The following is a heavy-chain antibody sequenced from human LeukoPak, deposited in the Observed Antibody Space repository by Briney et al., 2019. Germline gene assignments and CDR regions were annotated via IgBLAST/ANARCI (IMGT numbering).Heavy chain of an antibody. CDR1: GFTFSSYG. V-gene: IGHV3-33*08. Sequence: GGSLRLSCAASGFTFSSYGMHWVRQAPGKGLEWVAVIWYDGSSKYYADSVKGRFTISRDNSKNTLYLQMNSLRAEDTAVYYCARSAYDYVWGSYRSPPVDYWGQGTLVTVSS. D-gene: IGHD3-16*02. CDR2: IWYDGSSK. J-gene: IGHJ4*02. CDR3: ARSAYDYVWGSYRSPPVDY.